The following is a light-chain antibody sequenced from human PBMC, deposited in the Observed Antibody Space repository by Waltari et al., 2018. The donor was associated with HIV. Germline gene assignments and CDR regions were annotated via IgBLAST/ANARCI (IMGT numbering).Light chain of an antibody. CDR3: TSYAGRNTLV. J-gene: IGLJ2*01. CDR1: TMDVGAYNY. Sequence: HSALTQPPTAPGFPGQSVPIPCTGNTMDVGAYNYFSWYQQHPGKPPNLMIYEVFKRTSGVPDRFSGSKSGNTAALTVSGLQAEDEADYYCTSYAGRNTLVFGGGTKLTVL. V-gene: IGLV2-8*01. CDR2: EVF.